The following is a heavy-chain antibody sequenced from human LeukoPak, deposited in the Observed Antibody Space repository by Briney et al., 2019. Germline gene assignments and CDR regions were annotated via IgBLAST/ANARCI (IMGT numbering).Heavy chain of an antibody. CDR2: IYYSGST. D-gene: IGHD1-26*01. V-gene: IGHV4-59*01. Sequence: PSETLSLTCTVSGDSIRSYYGSWIRQTPGKGLEWIGYIYYSGSTIYNPSLKSRVTISIDTSQKHFSLKLRSVTAADTAVYYCARVVGTHFDYWGQGTLVAVSS. CDR1: GDSIRSYY. CDR3: ARVVGTHFDY. J-gene: IGHJ4*02.